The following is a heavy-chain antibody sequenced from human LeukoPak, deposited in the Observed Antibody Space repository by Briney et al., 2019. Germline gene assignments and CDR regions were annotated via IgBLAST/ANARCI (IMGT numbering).Heavy chain of an antibody. CDR3: ARETSSSSWGAFDI. V-gene: IGHV3-48*04. CDR2: ISSSGSTI. D-gene: IGHD6-6*01. Sequence: QPGGSLRLSCAASGFTFSRYWMTWVRQAPGKGLEWVSYISSSGSTIYYADSVKGRFTISRDNAKNSLYLQMNSLRAEDTAVYYCARETSSSSWGAFDIWGQGTMVTVSS. CDR1: GFTFSRYW. J-gene: IGHJ3*02.